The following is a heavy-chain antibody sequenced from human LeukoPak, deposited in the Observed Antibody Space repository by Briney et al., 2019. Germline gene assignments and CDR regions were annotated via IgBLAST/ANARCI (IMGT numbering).Heavy chain of an antibody. J-gene: IGHJ4*02. CDR3: ARVTRQAYFDD. V-gene: IGHV4-59*01. D-gene: IGHD3-16*01. CDR1: GGSISSYY. Sequence: AETLSLTCTVSGGSISSYYWSWIRQPPGKGLEWIGYIYYSGSTNYNPSVKSRVTISVDTSKNQFSLKLGSVTAADTAVYYCARVTRQAYFDDWGEGSLLTVSS. CDR2: IYYSGST.